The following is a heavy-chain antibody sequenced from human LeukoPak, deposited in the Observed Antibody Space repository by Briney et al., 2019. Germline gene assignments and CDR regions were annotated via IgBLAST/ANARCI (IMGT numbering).Heavy chain of an antibody. J-gene: IGHJ5*02. CDR3: VRQKDQPAIPVAIGVAHPFDP. V-gene: IGHV3-23*01. Sequence: PGGSLRLSCAASGFTFSTYAMSWVRQAPGKGLEWVSAISPVGHYIYYTDSVKGRFTISRDNSKNTLDLQMNSLRAEDAAIYYCVRQKDQPAIPVAIGVAHPFDPWGQGTLDTVSS. D-gene: IGHD6-19*01. CDR2: ISPVGHYI. CDR1: GFTFSTYA.